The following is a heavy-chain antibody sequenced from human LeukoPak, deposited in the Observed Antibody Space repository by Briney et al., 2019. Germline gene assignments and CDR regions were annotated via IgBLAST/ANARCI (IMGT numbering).Heavy chain of an antibody. V-gene: IGHV3-21*01. CDR2: ISSSSSYI. CDR1: GFTFSSYS. Sequence: GGSLRLSCAASGFTFSSYSMNWVRQAPGKGLEWVSSISSSSSYIYYAGSVKGRFTISRDNAKNSLYLQMNSLRAEDTAVYYCANRGDDTEFDPWGQGTLVTVSS. J-gene: IGHJ5*02. CDR3: ANRGDDTEFDP. D-gene: IGHD3-10*01.